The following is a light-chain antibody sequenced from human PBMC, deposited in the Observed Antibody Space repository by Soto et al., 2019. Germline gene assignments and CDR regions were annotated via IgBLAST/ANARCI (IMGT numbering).Light chain of an antibody. CDR3: QQSHRSPVT. J-gene: IGKJ1*01. CDR1: QSVSSSY. CDR2: GAS. Sequence: EIVLTQSPGTLSLSPGERATLSCRASQSVSSSYLAWYQQKPGQAPRLLIYGASSRATGIPDRFSGSGSGAVLPLTIRRLAPEVFAIYYCQQSHRSPVTFGPGTKGEIK. V-gene: IGKV3-20*01.